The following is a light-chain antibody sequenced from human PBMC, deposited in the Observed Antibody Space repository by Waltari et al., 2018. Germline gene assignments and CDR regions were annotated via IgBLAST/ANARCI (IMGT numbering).Light chain of an antibody. CDR1: SSDVGGYNY. V-gene: IGLV2-11*01. J-gene: IGLJ3*02. CDR3: CSYAGSYTFWV. Sequence: QSALTQPRSVSGSPGQSVTISCTGTSSDVGGYNYVSWYQQHPGKAPKLMIYDCSKRPSGVPDRFAGSKSGNTASLTISGLQAEDEADYYGCSYAGSYTFWVFGGGTKLTVL. CDR2: DCS.